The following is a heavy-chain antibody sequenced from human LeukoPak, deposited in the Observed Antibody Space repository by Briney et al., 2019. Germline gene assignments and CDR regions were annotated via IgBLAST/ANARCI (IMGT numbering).Heavy chain of an antibody. J-gene: IGHJ4*02. Sequence: GGSLRLSCAASGFTFSSYSMNWVRQAPGKGLEWVSSISSSSTYIYYADSVKGRFTISRDNAKNSLYLQMNSLRAEDTAVYYCARSRISGYDFDYWGQGTLVTVSS. CDR2: ISSSSTYI. D-gene: IGHD3-22*01. CDR1: GFTFSSYS. V-gene: IGHV3-21*01. CDR3: ARSRISGYDFDY.